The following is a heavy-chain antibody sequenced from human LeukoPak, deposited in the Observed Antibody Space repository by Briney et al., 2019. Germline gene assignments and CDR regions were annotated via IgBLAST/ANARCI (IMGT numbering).Heavy chain of an antibody. D-gene: IGHD3-22*01. CDR2: ISGNGGSL. Sequence: GGSLRLSCAASGFSFSNYAMSWVRQAPEKGLEWVSAISGNGGSLYYADSMKGRFTISRDNSKSELYLQVNSLTAEDTAVYYCAKRDAYDSSGFSPLFDHWGQGTLVTVSS. V-gene: IGHV3-23*01. CDR1: GFSFSNYA. J-gene: IGHJ4*02. CDR3: AKRDAYDSSGFSPLFDH.